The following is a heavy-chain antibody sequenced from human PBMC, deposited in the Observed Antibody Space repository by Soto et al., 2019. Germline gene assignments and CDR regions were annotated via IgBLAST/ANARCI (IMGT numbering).Heavy chain of an antibody. CDR1: GASISTYY. J-gene: IGHJ6*02. CDR3: ARERVVARGRPGTHV. V-gene: IGHV4-4*07. Sequence: PSETLSLTCTVSGASISTYYWSWIRQPAGKGLEWIGRFYTNGSTNYNPSLKSRVTMSVDTSKNQFSLKLSSVTAADTAIYYCARERVVARGRPGTHVWGQGTRVTV. D-gene: IGHD2-2*01. CDR2: FYTNGST.